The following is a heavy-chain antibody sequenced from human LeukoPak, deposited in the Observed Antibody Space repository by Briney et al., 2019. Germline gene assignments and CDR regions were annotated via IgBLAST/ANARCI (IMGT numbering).Heavy chain of an antibody. D-gene: IGHD3-10*01. CDR1: GFSFTSYA. J-gene: IGHJ6*04. Sequence: GGSLRLSCAASGFSFTSYAMTWVRQAPGKGLEWVSTISHSGVSTYCADSVKGRFTISRDKSKNTLYLQMNSLRVEDTAVYYCAGRPIASGNYAGMDVWGKGTTVTVSS. V-gene: IGHV3-23*01. CDR2: ISHSGVST. CDR3: AGRPIASGNYAGMDV.